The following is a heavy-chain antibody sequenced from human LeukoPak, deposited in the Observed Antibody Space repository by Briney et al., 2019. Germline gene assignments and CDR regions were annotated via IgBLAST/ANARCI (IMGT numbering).Heavy chain of an antibody. CDR2: INHSGST. J-gene: IGHJ5*02. D-gene: IGHD6-13*01. CDR1: GGSFSGYY. CDR3: ARHGMSSSWYWVGWFDP. V-gene: IGHV4-34*01. Sequence: SETLSLTCAVYGGSFSGYYWSWIRQPPGKGLEWIGEINHSGSTNYNPSLKSRVTISVDTSKNQFSLKLSSVTAADTAVYYCARHGMSSSWYWVGWFDPWGQGTLVTVSS.